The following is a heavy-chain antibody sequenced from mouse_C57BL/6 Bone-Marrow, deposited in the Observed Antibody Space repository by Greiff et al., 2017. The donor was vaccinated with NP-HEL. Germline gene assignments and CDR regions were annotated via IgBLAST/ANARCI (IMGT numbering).Heavy chain of an antibody. CDR3: ARSRWLLPHYYAMDY. CDR1: GYAFSSSW. D-gene: IGHD2-3*01. J-gene: IGHJ4*01. V-gene: IGHV1-82*01. CDR2: IYPGDGDT. Sequence: QVQLQQSGPELVKPGASVKISCKASGYAFSSSWMNWVKQRPGKGLEWIGRIYPGDGDTNYNGKFKGKATLTADKSSSTAYMQLSSLTSEDSAVYFCARSRWLLPHYYAMDYWGQGTSVTVSS.